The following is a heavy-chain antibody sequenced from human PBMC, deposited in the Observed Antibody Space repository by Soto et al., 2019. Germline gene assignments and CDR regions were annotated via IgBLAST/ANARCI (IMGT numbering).Heavy chain of an antibody. V-gene: IGHV3-30-3*01. CDR2: ISYDGSNK. CDR3: AREGLAAFDY. CDR1: GFTFSSYA. Sequence: QVQLVESGGGVVQPGRSLRLSCAASGFTFSSYAMHWVRQAPGKGLEWVAVISYDGSNKYYADSVKGRFPISRDNSKNTLYLQMNSLRAEDTAVYYCAREGLAAFDYWGQGTLVTVSS. J-gene: IGHJ4*02.